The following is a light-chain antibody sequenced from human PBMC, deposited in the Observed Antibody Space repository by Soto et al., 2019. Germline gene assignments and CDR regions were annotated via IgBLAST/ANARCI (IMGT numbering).Light chain of an antibody. V-gene: IGKV4-1*01. J-gene: IGKJ1*01. Sequence: DIVMTQSPDSLAVSLGERATINCKSSQSVLYSSNNKNYLAWYQQKPGQPPKLLIYWASTRESGVPDRFSGSGSGTDFTLTISSLQAEDVAVYYCQQYYSTWTFGQGNKVDIK. CDR2: WAS. CDR3: QQYYSTWT. CDR1: QSVLYSSNNKNY.